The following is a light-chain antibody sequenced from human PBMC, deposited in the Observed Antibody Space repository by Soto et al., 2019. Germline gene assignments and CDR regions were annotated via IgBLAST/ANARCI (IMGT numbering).Light chain of an antibody. J-gene: IGKJ2*01. Sequence: EIVLTQSPGTLSLSPGERATLSCRASQSVSSSYLAWYQQKPGQDPRLLIDGASSRATGIPDRFSGSGSGTDFTLTISRLEPEDFAVYYWQQYGSSPPYTFGQGTKLEIK. CDR1: QSVSSSY. CDR3: QQYGSSPPYT. V-gene: IGKV3-20*01. CDR2: GAS.